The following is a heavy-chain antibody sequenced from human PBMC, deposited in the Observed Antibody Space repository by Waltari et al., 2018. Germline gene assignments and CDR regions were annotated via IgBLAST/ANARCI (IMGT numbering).Heavy chain of an antibody. J-gene: IGHJ4*02. D-gene: IGHD3-22*01. CDR3: VRKSSSGNTYNFDS. CDR1: GFPFHLYT. Sequence: EVQLVESGGGLVKPGGSLRLSWAPSGFPFHLYTMNWVRQAPGKGLEWVSSISSASSYTYYADSLKGRFTISRDNTKNSLYLQMNSLRAEDTAVYYCVRKSSSGNTYNFDSWGQGTLVTVSS. V-gene: IGHV3-21*02. CDR2: ISSASSYT.